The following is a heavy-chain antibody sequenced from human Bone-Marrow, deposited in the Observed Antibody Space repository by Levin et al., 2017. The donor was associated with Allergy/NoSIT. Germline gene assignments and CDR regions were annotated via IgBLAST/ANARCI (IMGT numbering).Heavy chain of an antibody. CDR2: ISGSGGST. CDR1: GFTFSSYA. CDR3: AKVSITMVQGAIATLDY. J-gene: IGHJ4*02. V-gene: IGHV3-23*01. D-gene: IGHD3-10*01. Sequence: PGGSLRLSCAASGFTFSSYAMSWVRQAPGKGLEWVSAISGSGGSTYYADSVKGRFTISRDNSKNTLYLQMNSLRAEDTAVYYCAKVSITMVQGAIATLDYWGQGTLVTVSS.